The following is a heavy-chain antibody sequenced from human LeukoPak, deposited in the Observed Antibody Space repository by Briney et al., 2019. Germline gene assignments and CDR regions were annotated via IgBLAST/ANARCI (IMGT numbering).Heavy chain of an antibody. V-gene: IGHV1-18*01. D-gene: IGHD1-1*01. Sequence: GASVKVSCKASGYTFTSYGISWVRQAPGQGLEWMGWISAYNGNTNYAQKLQGRVTMTTDTSTSTVYMELSSLRSEDTAVYYCARAGSTGTTFYYYYMDVWGKGTTVTVSS. CDR2: ISAYNGNT. J-gene: IGHJ6*03. CDR3: ARAGSTGTTFYYYYMDV. CDR1: GYTFTSYG.